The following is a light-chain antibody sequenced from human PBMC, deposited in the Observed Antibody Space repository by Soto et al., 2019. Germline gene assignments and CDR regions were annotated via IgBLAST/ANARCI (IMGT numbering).Light chain of an antibody. CDR3: QQSFSTPT. J-gene: IGKJ5*01. Sequence: DTQMTQSPSSLSTSVGDRVTITCRASQRINIYLNWYRQKPGKAPELLIYSASNLQSGVPSRFSGSGSGTDFTLTFSSLQPEDFATYYCQQSFSTPTFGQGTRLEIK. V-gene: IGKV1-39*01. CDR2: SAS. CDR1: QRINIY.